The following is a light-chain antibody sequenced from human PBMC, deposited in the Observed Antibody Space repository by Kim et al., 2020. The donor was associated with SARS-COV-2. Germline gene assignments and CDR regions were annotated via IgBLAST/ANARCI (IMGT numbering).Light chain of an antibody. CDR1: SSDVGAHNY. CDR3: SSYAGTIGL. Sequence: QSALTQPPSASGSPGQSVTISCTGTSSDVGAHNYVSWYQQHPGKAPKLMIYDVSQRPSGVPDRFSGSKSGNTASLTVAGLQAEDEADYYCSSYAGTIGLFGGGTQLTVL. CDR2: DVS. J-gene: IGLJ3*02. V-gene: IGLV2-8*01.